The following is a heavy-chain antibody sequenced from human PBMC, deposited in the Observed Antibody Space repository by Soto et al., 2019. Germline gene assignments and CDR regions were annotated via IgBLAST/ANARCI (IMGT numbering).Heavy chain of an antibody. CDR2: INHSGST. CDR3: ARQQDYGDYLYYYYYYMDV. CDR1: GGSFGGYY. D-gene: IGHD4-17*01. V-gene: IGHV4-34*01. J-gene: IGHJ6*03. Sequence: PSETLCLTCAVYGGSFGGYYWSWIRQPPGKGLEWIGEINHSGSTNYNPSLKSRVTISVDTSKNQFSLKLSSVTAADTAVYYCARQQDYGDYLYYYYYYMDVWGKGTTVTVSS.